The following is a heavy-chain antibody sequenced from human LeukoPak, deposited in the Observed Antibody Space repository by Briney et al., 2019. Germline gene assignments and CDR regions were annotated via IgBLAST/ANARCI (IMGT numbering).Heavy chain of an antibody. Sequence: ASVEVSCKASGYTFTDYYMHWVRQAPGQGLEWMGWINPNSGATKYAQKYQGRVTMTRDTSISTAYMELSRLRSDDTAVYYCARGLRFLEWLFRPFDYWGQGTLVTISS. CDR1: GYTFTDYY. V-gene: IGHV1-2*02. CDR2: INPNSGAT. J-gene: IGHJ4*02. D-gene: IGHD3-3*01. CDR3: ARGLRFLEWLFRPFDY.